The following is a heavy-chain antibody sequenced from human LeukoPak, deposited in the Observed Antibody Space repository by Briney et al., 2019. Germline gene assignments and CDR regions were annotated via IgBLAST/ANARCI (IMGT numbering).Heavy chain of an antibody. J-gene: IGHJ6*02. D-gene: IGHD5-12*01. Sequence: SETLSLTCTVSGGSISSYYWSWIRQPPGKGLEWIGYIYYSGSTNYNPSLKSRVTISVDTSKNQFSLKLSSVTAADTAVYYCARDGGKEIVATTNPHYYYYYGMDVWGQGTTVTVSS. CDR2: IYYSGST. CDR3: ARDGGKEIVATTNPHYYYYYGMDV. CDR1: GGSISSYY. V-gene: IGHV4-59*01.